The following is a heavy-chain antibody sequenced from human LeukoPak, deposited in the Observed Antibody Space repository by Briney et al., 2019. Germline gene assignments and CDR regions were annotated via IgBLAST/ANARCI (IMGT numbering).Heavy chain of an antibody. Sequence: PGRSLRLSCAASGFTFSSYGMQWVRRAPGKGLEWVAVIWYDGSSKYYADSVKGRFTISRDNSKNTLYLQMDSLTAEDTAVYYCARDFSGYDYNFDYWGQGTLVTVSS. D-gene: IGHD5-12*01. CDR3: ARDFSGYDYNFDY. V-gene: IGHV3-33*01. CDR1: GFTFSSYG. J-gene: IGHJ4*02. CDR2: IWYDGSSK.